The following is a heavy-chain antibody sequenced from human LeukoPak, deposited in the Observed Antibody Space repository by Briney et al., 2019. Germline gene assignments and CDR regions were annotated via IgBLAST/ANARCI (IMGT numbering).Heavy chain of an antibody. D-gene: IGHD3-22*01. CDR1: GYTFTSYG. Sequence: ASVKVSCKASGYTFTSYGISWVRQAPGQGLEWMGWISAYNGNTNYAQKLQGRVTMTTDTSTSTAYMELRSLRSDDTAVYYCARTMIVALFGYYYMGVWGKGTTVTVSS. J-gene: IGHJ6*03. CDR2: ISAYNGNT. CDR3: ARTMIVALFGYYYMGV. V-gene: IGHV1-18*01.